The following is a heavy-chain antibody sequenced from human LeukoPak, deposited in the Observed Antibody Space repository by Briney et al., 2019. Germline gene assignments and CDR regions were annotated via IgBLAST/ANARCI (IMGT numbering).Heavy chain of an antibody. CDR2: IYHSGST. D-gene: IGHD1-26*01. CDR1: GYSISSGYY. J-gene: IGHJ4*02. Sequence: SETLSLTCTVSGYSISSGYYWGWIRQPPGKGLEWIGSIYHSGSTYYNPSLKSRVTISVDTSKNQFSLKLSSVTAADTAVYYCARVQVGAEPIDYWGQGTLVTVSS. CDR3: ARVQVGAEPIDY. V-gene: IGHV4-38-2*02.